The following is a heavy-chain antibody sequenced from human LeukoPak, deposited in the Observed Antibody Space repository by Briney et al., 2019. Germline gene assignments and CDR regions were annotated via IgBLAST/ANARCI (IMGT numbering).Heavy chain of an antibody. V-gene: IGHV4-4*02. CDR3: AREDYDDSGAWYFDL. J-gene: IGHJ2*01. CDR2: IYHSGST. CDR1: GGSISRSNW. Sequence: TLSLTCAVSGGSISRSNWWSWVRQPPGRGLEWIGEIYHSGSTNYNPSLKSRVTISVDKSKSQFSLKLSSVTAADTAVYYCAREDYDDSGAWYFDLWGRGTLVTVSS. D-gene: IGHD3-3*01.